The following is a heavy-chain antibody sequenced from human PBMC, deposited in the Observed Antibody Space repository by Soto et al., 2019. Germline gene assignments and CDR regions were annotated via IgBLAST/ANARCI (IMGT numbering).Heavy chain of an antibody. CDR3: ASQRPTVTTFDY. CDR1: GGSFNGYY. Sequence: QVQLRQWGAGLVKPSETLSLTCAVYGGSFNGYYWNWIRQPPGKGLEWIGEINHSGSTKYNPSLKSRVSIPVDTSKHQFSLRLSSVTAADTAVYYCASQRPTVTTFDYWGQGTLVTVSS. J-gene: IGHJ4*02. D-gene: IGHD4-17*01. CDR2: INHSGST. V-gene: IGHV4-34*01.